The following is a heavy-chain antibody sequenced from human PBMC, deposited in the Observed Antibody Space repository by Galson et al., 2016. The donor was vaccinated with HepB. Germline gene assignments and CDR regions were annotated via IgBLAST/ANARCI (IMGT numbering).Heavy chain of an antibody. V-gene: IGHV3-30*19. CDR2: MLYDGSKK. J-gene: IGHJ4*02. CDR3: AREWESSTGWKPGY. Sequence: SLRLSCAASGFTFSRYGMHWVRQAPGKGLEWVAVMLYDGSKKYYADSVKGRFTISRDNSKNTLYLQMSSLRTDDTAVYFCAREWESSTGWKPGYWGPGTLVTVSS. D-gene: IGHD2-8*02. CDR1: GFTFSRYG.